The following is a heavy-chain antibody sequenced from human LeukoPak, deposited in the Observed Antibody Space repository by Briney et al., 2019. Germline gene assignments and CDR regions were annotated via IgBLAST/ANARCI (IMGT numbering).Heavy chain of an antibody. D-gene: IGHD5-18*01. Sequence: SGPKLAKHTQTLTLTCTFSELSLSTTGLRLSWIRQPPANTLDTLARMDWDDDKFYSTSLKTRLTISKDTSKIQVVLTMTNMDPVDTATYYCARCARGYSYGYFDYWGQGTLVTVSS. V-gene: IGHV2-70*04. J-gene: IGHJ4*02. CDR1: ELSLSTTGLR. CDR3: ARCARGYSYGYFDY. CDR2: MDWDDDK.